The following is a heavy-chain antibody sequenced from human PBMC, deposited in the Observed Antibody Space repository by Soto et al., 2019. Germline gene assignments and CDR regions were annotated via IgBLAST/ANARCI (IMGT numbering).Heavy chain of an antibody. CDR1: GYTFTSYG. J-gene: IGHJ6*02. D-gene: IGHD3-9*01. Sequence: GASVKVSCKASGYTFTSYGISWVRQAPGQGLEWMGWISAYNGNTNYAQKLQGRVTMTTDTSTSTAYMELRSLRSDDTAVYYCARDYDILTGPTYYYYGMDVWGQGTTVTVS. CDR3: ARDYDILTGPTYYYYGMDV. V-gene: IGHV1-18*01. CDR2: ISAYNGNT.